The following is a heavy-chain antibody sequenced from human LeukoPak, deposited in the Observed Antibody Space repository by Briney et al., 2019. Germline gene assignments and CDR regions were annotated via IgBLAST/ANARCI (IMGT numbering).Heavy chain of an antibody. CDR2: IYTSGST. Sequence: PSETLSLTCTVSGGSISSYYWSWIRQPAGKGLEWIGRIYTSGSTNYNPSLKSRVTISVDTSKNQFSLKLSSVTAADTAVYYCARGRNVEVDYYDSSGTRSGAFDIWGQGTMVTVSS. D-gene: IGHD3-22*01. V-gene: IGHV4-4*07. CDR1: GGSISSYY. J-gene: IGHJ3*02. CDR3: ARGRNVEVDYYDSSGTRSGAFDI.